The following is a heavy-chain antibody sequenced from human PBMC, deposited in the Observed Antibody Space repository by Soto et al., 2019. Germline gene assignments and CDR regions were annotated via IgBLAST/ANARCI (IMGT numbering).Heavy chain of an antibody. Sequence: ASGKVSCKASGYTFTSYAMHWVHQAPGQRLEWMGWINAGNGNTKYSQKFQGRVTITRDTSASTAYMELSSLRSEDTAVYYCARALYNWNDEGWFDPWGQGTLVTVSS. CDR2: INAGNGNT. CDR3: ARALYNWNDEGWFDP. V-gene: IGHV1-3*01. J-gene: IGHJ5*02. CDR1: GYTFTSYA. D-gene: IGHD1-1*01.